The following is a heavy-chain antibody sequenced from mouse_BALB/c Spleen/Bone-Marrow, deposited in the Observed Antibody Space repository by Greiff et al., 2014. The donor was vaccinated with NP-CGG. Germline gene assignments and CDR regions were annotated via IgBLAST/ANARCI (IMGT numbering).Heavy chain of an antibody. V-gene: IGHV1-14*01. Sequence: EVKLMESGPELVKPGASVEMSCKASGYTFTSYVVHWVKQKPGQGLEWIGNINPYNDDTMYNEKFKGKATLTSDKSSSTAYMELSSLTSEDSAVYYCARSLYGYDWYFDVWGAGTTVTVSS. CDR1: GYTFTSYV. CDR2: INPYNDDT. D-gene: IGHD2-2*01. J-gene: IGHJ1*01. CDR3: ARSLYGYDWYFDV.